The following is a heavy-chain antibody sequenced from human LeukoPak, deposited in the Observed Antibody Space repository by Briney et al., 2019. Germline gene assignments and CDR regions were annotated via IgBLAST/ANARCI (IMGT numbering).Heavy chain of an antibody. J-gene: IGHJ3*02. CDR2: IIPIFGTA. V-gene: IGHV1-69*05. Sequence: ASVKVSCKASGGTFSSYAISWVRQAPGQGLEWMGGIIPIFGTANYAQKFQGRVTMTTDTSTSTTYMELRSLRSDDTAVYYCARGILKVGYNQYDAFDIWGQGTMVTVSS. CDR3: ARGILKVGYNQYDAFDI. D-gene: IGHD5-24*01. CDR1: GGTFSSYA.